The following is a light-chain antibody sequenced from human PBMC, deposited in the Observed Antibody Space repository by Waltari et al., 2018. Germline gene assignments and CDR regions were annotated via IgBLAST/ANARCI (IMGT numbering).Light chain of an antibody. CDR2: DVS. V-gene: IGLV2-11*01. J-gene: IGLJ3*02. Sequence: QSALTQPRSVSGSPGQPVTTSCTGTSYDVGGYNYVSWYQQYPGKAPKVMIYDVSKRPSGVTDRFSGSKSGNTASLTISGLQAEDEADYYCCSFAGTSWVFGGGTKVTVL. CDR1: SYDVGGYNY. CDR3: CSFAGTSWV.